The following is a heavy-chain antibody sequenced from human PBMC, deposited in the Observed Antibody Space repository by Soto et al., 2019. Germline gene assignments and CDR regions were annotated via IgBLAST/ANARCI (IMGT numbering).Heavy chain of an antibody. Sequence: EVQLLESGGGLIQPGGSLRLSCAASGFTFSNYAMSWVRQAPGKGLEGVSGMSGSGGYTYNADSVKGRFTISGYNSKNTLYLQMNSLRAEDTAVYYCAKGFSGWLFDYWGQGTLVTVSS. CDR3: AKGFSGWLFDY. J-gene: IGHJ4*02. D-gene: IGHD6-19*01. CDR1: GFTFSNYA. V-gene: IGHV3-23*01. CDR2: MSGSGGYT.